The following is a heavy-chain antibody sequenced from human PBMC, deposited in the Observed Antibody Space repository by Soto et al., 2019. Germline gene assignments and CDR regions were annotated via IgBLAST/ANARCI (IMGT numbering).Heavy chain of an antibody. J-gene: IGHJ4*02. CDR2: ISHSGTV. Sequence: SETLSLTCDVSSVSITSSNWWTWVRQPPGKGLEWLGKISHSGTVNYNATLRSRVTISXXXXXXQXSXKXXXVTAADTAVYYCARDYHGFDYWGPGILDTVSS. D-gene: IGHD3-16*02. V-gene: IGHV4-4*02. CDR3: ARDYHGFDY. CDR1: SVSITSSNW.